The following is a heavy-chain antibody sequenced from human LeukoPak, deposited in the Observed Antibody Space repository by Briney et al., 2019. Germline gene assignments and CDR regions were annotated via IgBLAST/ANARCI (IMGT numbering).Heavy chain of an antibody. D-gene: IGHD2-2*01. Sequence: GESLKISCKGSGYSFTSYWIGWVRQMPGKGLEWMGIIYPGDSDTRYSPSFQGQVPISADKSISPAYLQWSSLKASDTAMYYCARGGEVPAFRVSWFDPWGQGTLVTVSS. CDR2: IYPGDSDT. V-gene: IGHV5-51*01. J-gene: IGHJ5*02. CDR1: GYSFTSYW. CDR3: ARGGEVPAFRVSWFDP.